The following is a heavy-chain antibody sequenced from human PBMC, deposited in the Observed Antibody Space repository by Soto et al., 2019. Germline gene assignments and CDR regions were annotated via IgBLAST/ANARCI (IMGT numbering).Heavy chain of an antibody. CDR2: IRSGRDT. D-gene: IGHD2-21*02. V-gene: IGHV3-21*01. CDR3: AREETAWPLAYGLDV. CDR1: GFTFSNYY. Sequence: GGALRLSCAVSGFTFSNYYIHWVRQAPGKGLEWVSSIRSGRDTFYADSVKGRFSISRDDATSSVSLQMNSLRGEDTAVYFCAREETAWPLAYGLDVWGQGTTVTVSS. J-gene: IGHJ6*02.